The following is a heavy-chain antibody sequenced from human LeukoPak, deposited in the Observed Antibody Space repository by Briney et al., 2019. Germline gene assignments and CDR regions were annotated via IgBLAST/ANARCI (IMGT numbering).Heavy chain of an antibody. CDR1: GGSISSSNYY. J-gene: IGHJ4*02. CDR2: IYYSGST. V-gene: IGHV4-39*01. D-gene: IGHD3-9*01. Sequence: PSETLSLTCTVSGGSISSSNYYWGWIRQPPGKGLEWIGSIYYSGSTYYNPSLKSRVTISVDTSKNQFSLKLSSVTAADTAVYYCAGHLNAILTGVPTNFDYWRQGTLVTVSS. CDR3: AGHLNAILTGVPTNFDY.